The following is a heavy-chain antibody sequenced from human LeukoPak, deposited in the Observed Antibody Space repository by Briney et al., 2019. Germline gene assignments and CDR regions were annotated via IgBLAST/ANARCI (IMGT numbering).Heavy chain of an antibody. J-gene: IGHJ4*02. CDR3: AKDADNWNSYFAY. V-gene: IGHV3-30*02. Sequence: GGSLRLSCAASGFTFSSYGMHWVRQAPGKGLEWVAFIRYDGSNKYYADSVQGRFTISKDNSKNTLYLQMSSLTAEDTAVYYCAKDADNWNSYFAYWGQGTLVTVSS. CDR1: GFTFSSYG. D-gene: IGHD1-7*01. CDR2: IRYDGSNK.